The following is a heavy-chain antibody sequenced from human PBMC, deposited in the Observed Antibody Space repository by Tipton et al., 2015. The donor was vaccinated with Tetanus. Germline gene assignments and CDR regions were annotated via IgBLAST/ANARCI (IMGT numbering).Heavy chain of an antibody. CDR1: GFTFSSYG. CDR3: ARDIGTRIAVAGNTDYYYCYGMDV. J-gene: IGHJ6*02. CDR2: ISYDGSNK. V-gene: IGHV3-30*03. D-gene: IGHD6-19*01. Sequence: SLRLSCAASGFTFSSYGMHWVRQAPGKGLEWVAVISYDGSNKYYADSVKGRFTISRDNSKNTLYLQMNSLRAEDTAVYYCARDIGTRIAVAGNTDYYYCYGMDVWGQGTTVAVSS.